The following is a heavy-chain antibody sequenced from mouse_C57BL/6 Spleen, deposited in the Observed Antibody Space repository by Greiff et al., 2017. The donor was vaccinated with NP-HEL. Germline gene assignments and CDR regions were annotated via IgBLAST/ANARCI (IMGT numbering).Heavy chain of an antibody. CDR2: IYPGDGDT. J-gene: IGHJ3*01. Sequence: QVQLQQSGPELVKPGASVKISCKASGYAFSSSWMNWVKQRPGKGLEWIGRIYPGDGDTNYNGKFKGKATLTADKSSSTAYMQLSSLTSEDSAVYFCARYMGRGQFAYWGQGTLVTVSA. D-gene: IGHD3-3*01. V-gene: IGHV1-82*01. CDR3: ARYMGRGQFAY. CDR1: GYAFSSSW.